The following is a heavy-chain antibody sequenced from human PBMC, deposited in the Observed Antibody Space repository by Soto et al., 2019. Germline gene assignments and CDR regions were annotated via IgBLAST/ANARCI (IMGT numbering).Heavy chain of an antibody. CDR2: FDPEDGET. D-gene: IGHD6-13*01. Sequence: ASVKVSCKVSGYTLTELSMHWVRQAPGKGLEWMGGFDPEDGETIYAQKFQGRVTMTEDTSTDTAYMELSSLRSEDTAVYYCATKWRWYVGYYYYGMDVWGQGTTVTGSS. V-gene: IGHV1-24*01. CDR3: ATKWRWYVGYYYYGMDV. J-gene: IGHJ6*02. CDR1: GYTLTELS.